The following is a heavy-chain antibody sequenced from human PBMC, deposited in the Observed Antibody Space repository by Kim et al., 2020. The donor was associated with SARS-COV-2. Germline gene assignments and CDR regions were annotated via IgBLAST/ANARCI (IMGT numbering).Heavy chain of an antibody. D-gene: IGHD3-3*01. V-gene: IGHV1-3*01. CDR3: ARDRGPNFGVVIALDY. J-gene: IGHJ4*02. Sequence: KFQGRVTITRDTSASTAYMELSSLRSEDTAVYYCARDRGPNFGVVIALDYWGQGTLVTVSS.